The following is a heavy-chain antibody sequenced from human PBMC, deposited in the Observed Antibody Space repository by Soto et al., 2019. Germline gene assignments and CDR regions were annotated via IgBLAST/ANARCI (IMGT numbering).Heavy chain of an antibody. CDR3: ARGGTIAVTTIGDY. CDR2: ISSSSSTI. J-gene: IGHJ4*01. V-gene: IGHV3-48*02. D-gene: IGHD5-12*01. CDR1: GFTFRSYN. Sequence: DVQLVESGGGVVQPGGSLRLSCAASGFTFRSYNMNWVRQAPGKGLDWLSYISSSSSTIYYADSVKGRFTISRDNAKNSLYLQMNSLRDDDTAMYYCARGGTIAVTTIGDYWGQGTLVTVSS.